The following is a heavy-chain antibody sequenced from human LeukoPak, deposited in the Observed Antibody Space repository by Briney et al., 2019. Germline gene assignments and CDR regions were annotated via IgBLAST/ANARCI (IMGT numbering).Heavy chain of an antibody. Sequence: PSETLSLTCTVSGGSISSGCYFWGWVRQPPGKGLEWIGSRYYSGSTDYNPSLKSRVTISADTSKNQFSLKLTSVTAADTAVYYCARQYDYWGQGTLVTVSS. CDR3: ARQYDY. CDR1: GGSISSGCYF. J-gene: IGHJ4*02. CDR2: RYYSGST. V-gene: IGHV4-39*01.